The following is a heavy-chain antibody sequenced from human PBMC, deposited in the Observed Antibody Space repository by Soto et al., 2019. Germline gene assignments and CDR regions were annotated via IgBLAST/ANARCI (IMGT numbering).Heavy chain of an antibody. CDR2: ISTGDSPI. CDR1: GFTFSSYA. V-gene: IGHV3-48*01. D-gene: IGHD2-2*01. Sequence: EVQLVESGGGLVQPGGSLRLSCAASGFTFSSYAMNWVRQAPGKGLEWVSYISTGDSPIYYADSVKGRFTISRDNAKNSLYLQMISLRAEETAVYYCAPVCRYCSTSNSLYWGQGTLVTVSS. J-gene: IGHJ4*02. CDR3: APVCRYCSTSNSLY.